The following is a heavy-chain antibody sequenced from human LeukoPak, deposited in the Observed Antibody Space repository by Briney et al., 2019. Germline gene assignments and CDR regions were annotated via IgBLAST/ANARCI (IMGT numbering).Heavy chain of an antibody. J-gene: IGHJ4*02. CDR1: GYSFTSYW. CDR2: IYPGDSDT. V-gene: IGHV5-51*01. CDR3: ARSLVEMATIEGFGY. D-gene: IGHD5-24*01. Sequence: PGESLKISCKGSGYSFTSYWIGWVRQMPGKGLEWMGIIYPGDSDTRYGPSFQGQVTISADKSISTAYLQWSSLKASDTAMYYCARSLVEMATIEGFGYWGQGTLVTVSS.